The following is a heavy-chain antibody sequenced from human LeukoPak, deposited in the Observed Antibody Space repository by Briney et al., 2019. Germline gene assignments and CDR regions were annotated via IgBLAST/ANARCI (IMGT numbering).Heavy chain of an antibody. J-gene: IGHJ5*02. CDR3: ARSSGYSSSGGLNWFDT. CDR1: GGSISSSSYY. V-gene: IGHV4-39*01. Sequence: SETLSLTCTVSGGSISSSSYYWGWIRHPPGKGLELIGSIYYSGSTYYNPSLKSRVTISVDTSKNQFSLKLSSVTAADTAVYYCARSSGYSSSGGLNWFDTWGQGTLVNVSS. D-gene: IGHD6-13*01. CDR2: IYYSGST.